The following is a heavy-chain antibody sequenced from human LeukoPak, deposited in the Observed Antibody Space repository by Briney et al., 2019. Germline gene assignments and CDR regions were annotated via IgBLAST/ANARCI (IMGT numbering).Heavy chain of an antibody. J-gene: IGHJ4*02. CDR2: INPNSGGT. CDR3: ARDFYCGGDCYYFDY. Sequence: ASVKVSCKASGGTFSSYAISWVRQAPGQGLEWMGWINPNSGGTNYAQKFQGWVTMTRDTSISTAYMELSRLRSDDTAVYYCARDFYCGGDCYYFDYWGQGTLVTVSS. D-gene: IGHD2-21*02. CDR1: GGTFSSYA. V-gene: IGHV1-2*04.